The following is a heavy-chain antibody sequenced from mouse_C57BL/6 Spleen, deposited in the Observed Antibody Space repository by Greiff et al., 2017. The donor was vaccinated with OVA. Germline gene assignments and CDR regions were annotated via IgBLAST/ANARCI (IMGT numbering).Heavy chain of an antibody. D-gene: IGHD2-5*01. CDR3: ARYYSNYDAMDY. Sequence: QVQLQQPGTELVKPGASVKLSCKASGYTFTSYWMHWVKQRPGQGLEWIGNINPSNCVPNYNEKFKSKATLTVDKSSSTAYMQLSSLTSEDSAVYYCARYYSNYDAMDYWGQGTSVTVSS. CDR1: GYTFTSYW. V-gene: IGHV1-53*01. J-gene: IGHJ4*01. CDR2: INPSNCVP.